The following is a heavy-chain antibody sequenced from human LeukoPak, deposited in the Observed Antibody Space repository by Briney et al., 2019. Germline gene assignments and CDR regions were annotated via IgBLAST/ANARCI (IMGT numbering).Heavy chain of an antibody. V-gene: IGHV1-69*13. CDR1: GGTFSSYA. CDR2: IIPIFGTA. Sequence: SVKVSCKASGGTFSSYAISWVRQAPGQGLEWMGGIIPIFGTANYAQKFQGRVTITADESTSTAYMELSSLRSEDTAVYYCARVNATVTYGYYYYMDVWGKGATVTVSS. D-gene: IGHD4-17*01. J-gene: IGHJ6*03. CDR3: ARVNATVTYGYYYYMDV.